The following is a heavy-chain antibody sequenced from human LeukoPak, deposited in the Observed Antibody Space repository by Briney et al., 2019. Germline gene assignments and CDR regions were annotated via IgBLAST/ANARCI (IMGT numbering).Heavy chain of an antibody. D-gene: IGHD1-26*01. CDR2: IYSGGST. J-gene: IGHJ4*02. Sequence: GGSLRLSCAASGFSVGNNYMSWVRQAPGRGLEWVSVIYSGGSTYYADSVKGRFAISRDNSKNTLYLQMNSLRAEDTAVYFCAGQSRWERASDYWGQGTLVTVSS. V-gene: IGHV3-53*01. CDR3: AGQSRWERASDY. CDR1: GFSVGNNY.